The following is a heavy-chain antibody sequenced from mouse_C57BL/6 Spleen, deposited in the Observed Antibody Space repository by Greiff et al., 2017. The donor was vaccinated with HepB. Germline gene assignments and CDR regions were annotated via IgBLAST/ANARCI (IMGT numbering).Heavy chain of an antibody. CDR3: ARYYYGSSYVYFDV. J-gene: IGHJ1*03. CDR1: GYTFPSYW. D-gene: IGHD1-1*01. V-gene: IGHV1-64*01. Sequence: VQLQQPGAELVKPGASVKLSCKTSGYTFPSYWMHWVKQRPGQGLEWIGMIHPNSGSTNYNQKFKDKATLTVDKSSRTAYMQLSSITSEDSAVFYCARYYYGSSYVYFDVWCTGTTFIVSS. CDR2: IHPNSGST.